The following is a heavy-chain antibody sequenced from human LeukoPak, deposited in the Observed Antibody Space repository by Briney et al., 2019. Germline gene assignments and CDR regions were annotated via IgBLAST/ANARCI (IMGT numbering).Heavy chain of an antibody. D-gene: IGHD3-10*01. CDR2: IYYSGST. CDR3: ARGGITMVRGVYYYYYGMDV. CDR1: GGSISSGGYY. V-gene: IGHV4-31*03. Sequence: SETLSLTCTVSGGSISSGGYYWSWIRQHPGKGLEWIGYIYYSGSTYYNPSLKSRVTILVDTSKNQFSLKLSSVTAADTAVYYCARGGITMVRGVYYYYYGMDVWGQGTTVTVSS. J-gene: IGHJ6*02.